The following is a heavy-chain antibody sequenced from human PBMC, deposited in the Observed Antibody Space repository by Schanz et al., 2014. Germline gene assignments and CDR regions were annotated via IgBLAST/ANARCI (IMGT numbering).Heavy chain of an antibody. CDR3: ARVRVGDGYLFEY. J-gene: IGHJ4*02. V-gene: IGHV4-31*03. Sequence: QVQLQESGPGLVKPSQTLSLTCNVSGDSMSSGGYYWNWIRQHPGKGLEWIGYVSSTGSAESNPSLKSRVTLSVDTSKNQFSLKLGSVSAADTAVYYCARVRVGDGYLFEYWGQGTLVTVSS. CDR1: GDSMSSGGYY. D-gene: IGHD5-12*01. CDR2: VSSTGSA.